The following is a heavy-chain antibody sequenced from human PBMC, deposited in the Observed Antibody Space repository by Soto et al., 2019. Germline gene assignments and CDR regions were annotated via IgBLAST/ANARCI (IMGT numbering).Heavy chain of an antibody. CDR2: ISSSSSYI. V-gene: IGHV3-21*01. J-gene: IGHJ5*02. Sequence: GGSLRLSCAASGFTFSSYGMHWVRQAPGKGLEWVSSISSSSSYIYYADSVKGRFTISRDNAKNSLYLQMNSLRAEDTAVYYCARDPEGIVVVPAAMSRLNNWFDPWGQGTLVTVSS. CDR3: ARDPEGIVVVPAAMSRLNNWFDP. D-gene: IGHD2-2*01. CDR1: GFTFSSYG.